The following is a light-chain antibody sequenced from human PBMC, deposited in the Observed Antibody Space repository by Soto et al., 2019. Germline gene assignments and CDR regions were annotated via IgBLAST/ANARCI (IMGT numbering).Light chain of an antibody. CDR2: VNSDGSR. V-gene: IGLV4-69*01. J-gene: IGLJ2*01. Sequence: SLPSAYNNYAIAWHRQQPAKGPHFLMKVNSDGSRDRGDGVPDRFSGSRSGTERYLTISSLQSEDEGDYYCQTWGPDIVIFGGGTKLTVL. CDR1: SAYNNYA. CDR3: QTWGPDIVI.